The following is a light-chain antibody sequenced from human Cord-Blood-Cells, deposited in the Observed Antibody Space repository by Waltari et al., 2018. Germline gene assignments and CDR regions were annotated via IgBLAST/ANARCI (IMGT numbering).Light chain of an antibody. CDR3: QQCYSTPRS. J-gene: IGKJ2*03. CDR1: QSISSY. V-gene: IGKV1-39*01. CDR2: AAS. Sequence: IQMTQTPSPPTASVGDRVNITCRASQSISSYLNWSQQKPGKAPKLLIYAASSLESGVPARFSGSGSGTDFTLTISSLQSEDFAVYYCQQCYSTPRSFGQGTKVEIK.